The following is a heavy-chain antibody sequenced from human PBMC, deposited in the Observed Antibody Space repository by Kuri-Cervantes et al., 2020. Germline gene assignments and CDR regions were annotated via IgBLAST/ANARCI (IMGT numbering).Heavy chain of an antibody. Sequence: ASVKVSCKASGYTFTGYYMHWVRQAPGQGLEWMGWINPNSGGTNYAQKFQGRVTMTRDTSISTAYMELSSLRSEDTAVYYCTSEIYYDSSGYLLNYWGQGTLVTVSS. CDR2: INPNSGGT. CDR3: TSEIYYDSSGYLLNY. J-gene: IGHJ4*02. V-gene: IGHV1-2*02. CDR1: GYTFTGYY. D-gene: IGHD3-22*01.